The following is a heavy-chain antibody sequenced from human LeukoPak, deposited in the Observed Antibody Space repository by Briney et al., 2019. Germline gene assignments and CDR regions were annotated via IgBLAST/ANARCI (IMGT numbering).Heavy chain of an antibody. V-gene: IGHV1-2*02. D-gene: IGHD2-2*01. Sequence: ASVKVSCKASGYTFSGYYMHWVRQALGQGLEWMGWINPNSGGTNYAQKFQGRVTMTRDTSISTAYMELSRLSSDDTAVYYCVRDSCSSTSCLSIDDYWGQGTLVTVSS. CDR1: GYTFSGYY. CDR3: VRDSCSSTSCLSIDDY. CDR2: INPNSGGT. J-gene: IGHJ4*02.